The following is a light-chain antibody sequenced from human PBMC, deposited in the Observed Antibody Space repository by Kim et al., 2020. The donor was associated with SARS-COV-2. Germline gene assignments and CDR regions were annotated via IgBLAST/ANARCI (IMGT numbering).Light chain of an antibody. CDR2: ATS. V-gene: IGKV1-39*01. CDR1: QNISNS. J-gene: IGKJ4*01. CDR3: QQTYSAPAVS. Sequence: DIQMTQSPIFLSASVGDRVTITCRASQNISNSLNWYQQKPGKAPRLLIYATSTLQAWVPSTFSASGSGTTFTLTVASLRPEDLATYYCQQTYSAPAVSFGAGTKLEI.